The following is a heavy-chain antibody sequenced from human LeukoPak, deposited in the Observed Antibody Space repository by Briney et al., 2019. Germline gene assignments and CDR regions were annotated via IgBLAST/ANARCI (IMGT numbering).Heavy chain of an antibody. J-gene: IGHJ6*02. V-gene: IGHV4-34*01. CDR1: GGSFSGYY. D-gene: IGHD3-10*01. CDR3: ARVVPPYYYGSGSYYNVYGMDV. CDR2: INHSGST. Sequence: SETLSLTCAVYGGSFSGYYWSWIRQPPGEGLEWIGEINHSGSTNYNPSLKSRVTISVDTSKNQFSLKLSSVTAADTAVYYCARVVPPYYYGSGSYYNVYGMDVWGQGTTVTVSS.